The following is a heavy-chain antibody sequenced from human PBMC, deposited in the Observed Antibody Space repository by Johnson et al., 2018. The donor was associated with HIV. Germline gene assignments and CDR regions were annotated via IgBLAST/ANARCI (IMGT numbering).Heavy chain of an antibody. Sequence: QVQLVESGGGLVKPGGSLRLSCAASGFTFSDYYMSWIRQAPGKGLEWVSYISKSGSTIYYVDSVKGRFTLSRDHTKNALYLKMSSLRAEDTAVYYCARVHSGSYWGPYHGFDIWGQGTMVTVSS. CDR1: GFTFSDYY. D-gene: IGHD1-26*01. CDR2: ISKSGSTI. V-gene: IGHV3-11*01. J-gene: IGHJ3*02. CDR3: ARVHSGSYWGPYHGFDI.